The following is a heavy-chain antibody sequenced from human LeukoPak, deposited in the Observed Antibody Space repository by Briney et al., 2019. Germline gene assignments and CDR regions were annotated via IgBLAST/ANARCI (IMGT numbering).Heavy chain of an antibody. CDR2: IWYDGSNK. CDR1: GFTFSSYG. V-gene: IGHV3-30*19. J-gene: IGHJ4*02. CDR3: ARSGEIAAGPYDY. D-gene: IGHD6-13*01. Sequence: PGGSLRLSCAASGFTFSSYGMHWVRQAPGKGLEWVAVIWYDGSNKYYADSVKGRFTISRDNSKNTLYLQMNSLRAEDTAVYYCARSGEIAAGPYDYWGQGTLVTVSS.